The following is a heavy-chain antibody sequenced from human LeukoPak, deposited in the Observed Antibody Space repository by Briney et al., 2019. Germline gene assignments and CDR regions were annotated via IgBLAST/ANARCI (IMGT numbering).Heavy chain of an antibody. CDR2: ISYDGSNK. CDR1: GFTFSSYA. V-gene: IGHV3-30-3*02. Sequence: TGGSLRLSCAASGFTFSSYAMHWVRQAPGQGLEWVALISYDGSNKKYADSVKGRLTISRDNSKNTLYLQMNSLRAEDTAVYCCTKITISGYYYPAGVDYWGQGTLVTVSS. CDR3: TKITISGYYYPAGVDY. J-gene: IGHJ4*02. D-gene: IGHD3-22*01.